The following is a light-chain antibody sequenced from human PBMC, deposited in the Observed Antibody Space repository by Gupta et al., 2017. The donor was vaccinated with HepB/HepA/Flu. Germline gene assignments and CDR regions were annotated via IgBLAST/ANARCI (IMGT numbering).Light chain of an antibody. CDR1: QSVLYNSNNKNY. CDR2: WAS. J-gene: IGKJ5*01. CDR3: HQDYSIPIT. Sequence: DIVMTQSPDSLAVSLGERATINCKSSQSVLYNSNNKNYLAWYQQKPGQPPKLLIYWASTRESGVPDRFGGSGSGTDFTLTISSLQAEDVAIYYCHQDYSIPITFGQGTRLEIK. V-gene: IGKV4-1*01.